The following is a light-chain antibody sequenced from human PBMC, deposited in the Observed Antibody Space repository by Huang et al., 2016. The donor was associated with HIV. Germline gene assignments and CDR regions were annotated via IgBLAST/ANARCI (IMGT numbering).Light chain of an antibody. CDR3: QQRGFWPLT. CDR2: DSS. J-gene: IGKJ4*01. V-gene: IGKV3-11*01. CDR1: QNVGNY. Sequence: EVVLTQSPATLSLSPGERGTLYCRASQNVGNYLAWYQQRLGQPPRLLIYDSSHRATGTPARFSGGGSGTDFSLTISSLEPEDFAVYYCQQRGFWPLTFGGGTKVDMK.